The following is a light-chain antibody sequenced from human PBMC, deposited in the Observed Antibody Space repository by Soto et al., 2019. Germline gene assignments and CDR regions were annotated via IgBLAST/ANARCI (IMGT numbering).Light chain of an antibody. CDR2: DAY. V-gene: IGKV1-33*01. J-gene: IGKJ3*01. CDR1: HDIGNS. Sequence: IQMTQSPPSLSASVGDRVTIICQASHDIGNSLNWYQDKPGQAPKLVIYDAYNLETGVPSTFSGGGYGTHFTFTISSLRPEDIGTYYCQKSDHLPLFGPGTKVDIK. CDR3: QKSDHLPL.